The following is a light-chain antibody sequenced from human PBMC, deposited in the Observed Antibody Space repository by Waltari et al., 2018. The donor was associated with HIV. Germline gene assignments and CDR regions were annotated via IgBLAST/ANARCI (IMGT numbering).Light chain of an antibody. Sequence: QSALTQPRPVSGSPGQSVTISCTGTSRDVGVYNFVSWYQQHPGKAPKLMIYDVSKRPSGVPDRFSGSKSGNTASLTISGLQAEDEADYYCCSYAGSYPVVFGGGTKLTVL. CDR3: CSYAGSYPVV. CDR2: DVS. CDR1: SRDVGVYNF. J-gene: IGLJ2*01. V-gene: IGLV2-11*01.